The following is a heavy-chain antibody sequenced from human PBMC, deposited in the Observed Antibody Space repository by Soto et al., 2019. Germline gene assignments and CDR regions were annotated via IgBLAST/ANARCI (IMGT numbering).Heavy chain of an antibody. V-gene: IGHV4-59*01. Sequence: SETLSLTCTVSGGSISSYYLSWIRQPPGKGLEWIGYIYYSGSTNYNPSLKSRVTISVDTSKNQFSLKLSSVTAADTAVYYCARGLRSYSSSWYGNYYYMDVWGKGTTVTVSS. D-gene: IGHD6-13*01. CDR3: ARGLRSYSSSWYGNYYYMDV. J-gene: IGHJ6*03. CDR2: IYYSGST. CDR1: GGSISSYY.